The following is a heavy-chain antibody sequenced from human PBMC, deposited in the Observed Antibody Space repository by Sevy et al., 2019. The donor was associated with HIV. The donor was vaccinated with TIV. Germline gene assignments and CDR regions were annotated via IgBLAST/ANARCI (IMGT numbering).Heavy chain of an antibody. V-gene: IGHV4-61*01. CDR2: IYYSGST. CDR1: GGSVSSGSYY. J-gene: IGHJ3*02. CDR3: ARANSGWYRDAFDI. D-gene: IGHD6-19*01. Sequence: SETLSLTCTVSGGSVSSGSYYWGWIRQPPGKGLEWVGYIYYSGSTNYNPSLKSRVTISVDTSKNQFSLKLSSVTAADTAVYYCARANSGWYRDAFDISGQRTMVTVSS.